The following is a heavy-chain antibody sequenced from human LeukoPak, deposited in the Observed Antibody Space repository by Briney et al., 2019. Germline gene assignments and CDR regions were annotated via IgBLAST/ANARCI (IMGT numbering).Heavy chain of an antibody. V-gene: IGHV4-30-4*01. CDR3: ARDVAYYDCTGHPIGYMDV. D-gene: IGHD3-22*01. J-gene: IGHJ6*03. Sequence: PSETLSLTCTVSGGSFSSSDYYWSWIRQPPGKGLEWLGYIFYSGSTYYNTSLKSRVSISFDTSKTQFSLRLSSVTAADTAVYYCARDVAYYDCTGHPIGYMDVWGKGTTVTVSS. CDR1: GGSFSSSDYY. CDR2: IFYSGST.